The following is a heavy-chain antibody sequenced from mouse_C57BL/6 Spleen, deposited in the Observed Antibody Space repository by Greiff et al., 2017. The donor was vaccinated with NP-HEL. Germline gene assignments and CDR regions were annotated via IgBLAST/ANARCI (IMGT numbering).Heavy chain of an antibody. J-gene: IGHJ3*01. V-gene: IGHV5-17*01. CDR2: ISSGSSTI. CDR1: GFTFSDYG. CDR3: ARQYYDYDGTY. Sequence: EVQRVESGGGLVKPGGSLKLSCAASGFTFSDYGMHWVRQAPEKGLEWVAYISSGSSTIYYADTVKGRFTISRDNAKNTLFLQRTSLRSEDTAMYYCARQYYDYDGTYWGQGTLVTVSA. D-gene: IGHD2-4*01.